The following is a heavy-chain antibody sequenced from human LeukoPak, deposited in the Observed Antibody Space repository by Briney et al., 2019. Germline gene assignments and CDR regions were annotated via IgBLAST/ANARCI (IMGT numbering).Heavy chain of an antibody. Sequence: ASVKVSCRTSGYIFTGFYIHWVRQAPGQGLEWMGWINPNSGDTTYGQKFQGRVTMTRDTSISMGYMELTRLRSDDTAVYYCARDGQRRTPAAAGNGEVGHWGQGTLVTVSS. V-gene: IGHV1-2*02. CDR3: ARDGQRRTPAAAGNGEVGH. J-gene: IGHJ4*02. CDR2: INPNSGDT. CDR1: GYIFTGFY. D-gene: IGHD6-13*01.